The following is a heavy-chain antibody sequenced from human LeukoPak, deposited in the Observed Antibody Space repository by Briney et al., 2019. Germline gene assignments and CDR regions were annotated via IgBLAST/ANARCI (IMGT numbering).Heavy chain of an antibody. CDR3: ARVNSTSSFDY. CDR1: GYSISSGNY. J-gene: IGHJ4*02. Sequence: SETLSLTCAVSGYSISSGNYWGWIRQPPGKGLEWIGSIYHSGSTNYNPSPKSRVTILVDTSKNEFSLKLSSVTAADTAVYYCARVNSTSSFDYWGQGTLVTVSS. D-gene: IGHD6-6*01. CDR2: IYHSGST. V-gene: IGHV4-38-2*01.